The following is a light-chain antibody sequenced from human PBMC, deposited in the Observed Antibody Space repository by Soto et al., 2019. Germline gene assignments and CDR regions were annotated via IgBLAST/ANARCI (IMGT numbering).Light chain of an antibody. Sequence: EIVLTQSPGTLSLSPGERATLSCRASQSVSSSYLAWYQQKPGQAPRLLIYGASSRATGIPDRFSGSGSGTDFTLTISVLEPADFAVYYCQQYGSSPWTFGQGTKVEIK. CDR3: QQYGSSPWT. J-gene: IGKJ1*01. CDR1: QSVSSSY. V-gene: IGKV3-20*01. CDR2: GAS.